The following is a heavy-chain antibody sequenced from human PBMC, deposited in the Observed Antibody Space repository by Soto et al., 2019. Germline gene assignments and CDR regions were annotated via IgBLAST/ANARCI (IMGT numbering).Heavy chain of an antibody. D-gene: IGHD2-2*01. V-gene: IGHV1-69*01. CDR3: ARSQGSSTSLEIYYYYYYGIDV. J-gene: IGHJ6*02. Sequence: QVQLLQSGAEVKKPGSSVKVSCKASGGTFSSYAISWVRQAPGQGLEWMGGIIPISGTANYAQKIQGRVTITADESTSTDYMELSSLSSEDTAVYYCARSQGSSTSLEIYYYYYYGIDVWGQGTTVTVSS. CDR1: GGTFSSYA. CDR2: IIPISGTA.